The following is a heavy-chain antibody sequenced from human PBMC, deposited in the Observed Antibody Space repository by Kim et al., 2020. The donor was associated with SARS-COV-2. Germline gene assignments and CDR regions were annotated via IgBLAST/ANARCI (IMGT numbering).Heavy chain of an antibody. CDR1: GYTFTSYY. Sequence: ASVKVSCKASGYTFTSYYMHWVRQAPGQGLEWMGIINPSGGSTSYAQKFQGRVTMTRDTSTSTVYMELSSLRSEDTAVYYCARAVATYDSSGYCPFDYWGQGTLVTVSS. V-gene: IGHV1-46*01. CDR3: ARAVATYDSSGYCPFDY. D-gene: IGHD3-22*01. J-gene: IGHJ4*02. CDR2: INPSGGST.